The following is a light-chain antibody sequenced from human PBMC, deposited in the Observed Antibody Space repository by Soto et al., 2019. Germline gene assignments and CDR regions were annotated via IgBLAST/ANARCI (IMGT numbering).Light chain of an antibody. CDR2: AAS. CDR1: QGISDY. Sequence: DIQMTQSPSSLSASVGDRVTITCRASQGISDYLAWYQQKPGKVPKLLIFAASTLQPGVPSRFSGSGSGTDFTLTISSLQPEDVATYYCQKYNSAPRTFGQGTKVDIK. V-gene: IGKV1-27*01. CDR3: QKYNSAPRT. J-gene: IGKJ1*01.